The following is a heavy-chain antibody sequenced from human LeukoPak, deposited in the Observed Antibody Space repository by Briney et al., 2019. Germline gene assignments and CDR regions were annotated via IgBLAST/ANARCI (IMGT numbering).Heavy chain of an antibody. J-gene: IGHJ4*02. CDR1: GFTFSSYW. Sequence: GGSLRLSCVASGFTFSSYWMHWVRQAPGKGLVWVSRINSDGSYTSYADSVKGRFTISRDNAKNTVYLQMNSLRAEDTAVYYCATDLPPRSAHTDYWGQGTLVTVSS. CDR3: ATDLPPRSAHTDY. V-gene: IGHV3-74*01. CDR2: INSDGSYT. D-gene: IGHD2-15*01.